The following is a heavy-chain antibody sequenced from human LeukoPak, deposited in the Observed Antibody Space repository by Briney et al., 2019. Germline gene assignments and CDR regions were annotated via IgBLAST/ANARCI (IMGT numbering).Heavy chain of an antibody. D-gene: IGHD5-12*01. CDR2: IYYSGST. V-gene: IGHV4-59*01. CDR1: GGSISSYY. CDR3: ARDAIYSGYDLFDY. J-gene: IGHJ4*02. Sequence: SETLSLTCTVSGGSISSYYWSWIRQPPGKGLEWIGYIYYSGSTNYNPSLKSRVTISVDTSKNQFSLKLSSVTAADTAVYYCARDAIYSGYDLFDYWGQGTLVTVLS.